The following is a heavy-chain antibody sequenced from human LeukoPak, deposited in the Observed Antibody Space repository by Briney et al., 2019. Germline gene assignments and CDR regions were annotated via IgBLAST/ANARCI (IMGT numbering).Heavy chain of an antibody. CDR2: INPSGGST. Sequence: GASVKVSCKASGYTFTSYYMHWVRQAPGQGLEWMGIINPSGGSTSYAQKFQSRVTMTRDTSTSTVYMELSSLRSEDTAVYYCARGVPAAIPYYYYGMDVWGQGTTVTVSS. CDR3: ARGVPAAIPYYYYGMDV. V-gene: IGHV1-46*01. J-gene: IGHJ6*02. CDR1: GYTFTSYY. D-gene: IGHD2-2*01.